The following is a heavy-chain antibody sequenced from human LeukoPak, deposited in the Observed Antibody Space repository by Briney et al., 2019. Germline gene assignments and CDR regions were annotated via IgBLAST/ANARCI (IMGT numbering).Heavy chain of an antibody. CDR3: ARDLVAAAHGAFDI. CDR1: GFTFSSYG. CDR2: IRYDGSNK. D-gene: IGHD6-13*01. J-gene: IGHJ3*02. Sequence: GGSLRLSCAASGFTFSSYGMHWVRQAPGKGLEWVAFIRYDGSNKYYADSVKGRFTISRDNAKNSLYLQMNSLRAEDTAVYYCARDLVAAAHGAFDIWGQGTMVTVSS. V-gene: IGHV3-30*02.